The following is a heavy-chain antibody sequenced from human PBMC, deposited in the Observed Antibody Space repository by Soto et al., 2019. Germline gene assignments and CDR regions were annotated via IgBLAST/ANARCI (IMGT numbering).Heavy chain of an antibody. J-gene: IGHJ4*02. CDR1: GFTFSNYW. CDR3: AGGPKADY. CDR2: IKEDGSDK. Sequence: EVQLVESGGGLVQPGESLRLSCAASGFTFSNYWMNWVRQAPGKGLEWVANIKEDGSDKYYVDSVKGRFTISRDNTKNSLFLQLNSLRADDTAVYYCAGGPKADYWGQGTLVTVSS. V-gene: IGHV3-7*01.